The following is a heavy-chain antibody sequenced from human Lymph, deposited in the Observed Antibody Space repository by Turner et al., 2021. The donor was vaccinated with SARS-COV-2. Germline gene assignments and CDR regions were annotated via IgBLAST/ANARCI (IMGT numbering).Heavy chain of an antibody. Sequence: QVQLVQSGAEVKKPGASVTASCKASGSTFTGYYMHWVRQAPGQGLEWMGWINPNRCGTNYAQKFQGRVTMTRDTSISTAYMELSRLRSDDTAVYYCARSRDRQSVVRGVDPFDYWGQGTLVTVSS. CDR1: GSTFTGYY. J-gene: IGHJ4*02. D-gene: IGHD3-10*01. V-gene: IGHV1-2*02. CDR2: INPNRCGT. CDR3: ARSRDRQSVVRGVDPFDY.